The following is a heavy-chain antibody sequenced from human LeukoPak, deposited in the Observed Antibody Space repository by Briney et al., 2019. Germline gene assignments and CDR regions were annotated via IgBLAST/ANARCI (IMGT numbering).Heavy chain of an antibody. CDR1: GFTFSSYA. CDR2: ISYDGSNK. CDR3: AREYSSSWRASGDY. D-gene: IGHD6-13*01. Sequence: GGSLRLSCAASGFTFSSYATHWVRQAPGKGLERVAVISYDGSNKYYADSVKGRFTISRDNSKNTLYLQMNSLRAEDTAVYYCAREYSSSWRASGDYWGQGTLVTVSS. J-gene: IGHJ4*02. V-gene: IGHV3-30*04.